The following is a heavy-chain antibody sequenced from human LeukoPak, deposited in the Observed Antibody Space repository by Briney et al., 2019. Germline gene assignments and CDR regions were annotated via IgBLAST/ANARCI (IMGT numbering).Heavy chain of an antibody. CDR3: ARDHDWDYMDV. CDR1: GLSLNSYA. J-gene: IGHJ6*03. D-gene: IGHD3-9*01. V-gene: IGHV3-30*04. Sequence: GGSLRLSCTASGLSLNSYAMHWVRQAPGKGLEWVAVISYDGSNKYYADSVKGRFTISRHNAKNSLYLQMNSLRAEDTAVYYCARDHDWDYMDVWGKGTTVTVSS. CDR2: ISYDGSNK.